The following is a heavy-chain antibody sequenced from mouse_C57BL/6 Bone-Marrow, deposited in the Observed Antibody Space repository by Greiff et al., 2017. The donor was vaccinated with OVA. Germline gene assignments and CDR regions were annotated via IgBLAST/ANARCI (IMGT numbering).Heavy chain of an antibody. CDR3: TEVVPYAMGY. V-gene: IGHV14-1*01. J-gene: IGHJ4*01. D-gene: IGHD1-1*01. CDR1: GFNIKDYY. CDR2: IDPEDGDT. Sequence: VQLQQSGAELVRPGASVKLSCTASGFNIKDYYMHWVKQRPEQGLEWIGRIDPEDGDTEYAPKFQGKATMTADTSSNPAYLQLSSLTSEDTAVYYCTEVVPYAMGYWGQGTSVTVSS.